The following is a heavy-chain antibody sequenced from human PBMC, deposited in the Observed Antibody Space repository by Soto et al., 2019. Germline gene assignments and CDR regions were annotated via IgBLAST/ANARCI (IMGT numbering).Heavy chain of an antibody. CDR3: ARARIASRDSSAWYYFDS. CDR2: MYKTGST. Sequence: NPSETLSLTCSVSGGSIRTSNWNWIRQPAGKGLEWLGRMYKTGSTSYNPSLRGRVTMSADTSKNQLSLKLSSVTAAETAIYYCARARIASRDSSAWYYFDSWGQGTPVTVSS. CDR1: GGSIRTSN. V-gene: IGHV4-4*07. J-gene: IGHJ4*02. D-gene: IGHD6-25*01.